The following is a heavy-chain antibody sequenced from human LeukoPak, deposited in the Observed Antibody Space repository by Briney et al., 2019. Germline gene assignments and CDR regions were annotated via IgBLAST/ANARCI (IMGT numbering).Heavy chain of an antibody. J-gene: IGHJ4*02. CDR2: YDPEDDER. CDR3: STETAGNY. V-gene: IGHV1-24*01. Sequence: ASVKVSCKAFGHTLRDFSIHWVRQASGKGLEWMGGYDPEDDERIYSEKFLGRVTLTEDTSTDTAYMELTSLRSDDTAVYYCSTETAGNYWGQGTLVTVSS. D-gene: IGHD3-10*01. CDR1: GHTLRDFS.